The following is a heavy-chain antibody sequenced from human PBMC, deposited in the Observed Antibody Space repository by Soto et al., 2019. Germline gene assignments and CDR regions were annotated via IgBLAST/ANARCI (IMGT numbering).Heavy chain of an antibody. CDR2: INPNTGGT. D-gene: IGHD1-26*01. J-gene: IGHJ4*02. V-gene: IGHV1-2*02. Sequence: ASVKVSCKASGYTFTGYYIHWVRQAPGQGLEWMGWINPNTGGTNYVQKFQGRVTMTRDTSISTAYMELRRLTYDDTAVYYCARDLPIVGTTTWDYWGQGTLVTVSS. CDR1: GYTFTGYY. CDR3: ARDLPIVGTTTWDY.